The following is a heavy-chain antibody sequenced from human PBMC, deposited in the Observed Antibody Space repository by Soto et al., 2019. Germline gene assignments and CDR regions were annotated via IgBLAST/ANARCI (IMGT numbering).Heavy chain of an antibody. J-gene: IGHJ4*02. CDR2: ISYDGSNK. CDR1: GFTFSSYA. Sequence: SLRLSCAASGFTFSSYAMHWVRQAPGKGLEWVAVISYDGSNKYYADSVKGRFTISRDNSKNTLYLQMNSLRAEDTAVYYCAREYTIFGPFDYWGQGTLVTVSS. D-gene: IGHD3-3*01. CDR3: AREYTIFGPFDY. V-gene: IGHV3-30-3*01.